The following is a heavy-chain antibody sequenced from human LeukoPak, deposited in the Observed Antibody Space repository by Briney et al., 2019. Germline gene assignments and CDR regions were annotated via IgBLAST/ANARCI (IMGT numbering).Heavy chain of an antibody. CDR3: AKSVGIIRRGAFDI. CDR2: LSGSAATT. D-gene: IGHD3-10*01. Sequence: GGSLRLSCSSSGFPFSTYAMSGVRQAPGKGLEWVSGLSGSAATTYYADSAKGRFTISRDNSKNALYLQMNSLRGDDTAIYYCAKSVGIIRRGAFDIWGQGTMVTVSS. V-gene: IGHV3-23*01. CDR1: GFPFSTYA. J-gene: IGHJ3*02.